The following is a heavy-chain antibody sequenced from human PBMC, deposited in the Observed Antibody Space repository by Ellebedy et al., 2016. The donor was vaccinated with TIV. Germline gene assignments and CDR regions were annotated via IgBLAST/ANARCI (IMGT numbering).Heavy chain of an antibody. D-gene: IGHD2-15*01. Sequence: GESLKISXATSGFNFPNYGMHWVRQAPGKGLEWVAMIWYDGSNKYYGDSVLGRFTISRDNTKNTVFLQMSDLRGEDTAIYYCARDQVVAGTFSLDYWGQGTLVTVSS. J-gene: IGHJ4*02. CDR1: GFNFPNYG. CDR3: ARDQVVAGTFSLDY. V-gene: IGHV3-33*01. CDR2: IWYDGSNK.